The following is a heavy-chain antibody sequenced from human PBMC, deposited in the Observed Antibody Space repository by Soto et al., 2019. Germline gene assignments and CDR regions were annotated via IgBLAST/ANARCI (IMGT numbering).Heavy chain of an antibody. D-gene: IGHD3-3*01. Sequence: SETLSLTCTVSGGSISSSNYYWTWIRQPPGKGLEWIGSISYSGSTVYNPSLNSRGTISVDKPKNQFSLKLSSVTAADTAVYYCARSLVTICGHPYWLAPWAQRTLVTVSS. CDR1: GGSISSSNYY. V-gene: IGHV4-39*07. CDR3: ARSLVTICGHPYWLAP. J-gene: IGHJ5*02. CDR2: ISYSGST.